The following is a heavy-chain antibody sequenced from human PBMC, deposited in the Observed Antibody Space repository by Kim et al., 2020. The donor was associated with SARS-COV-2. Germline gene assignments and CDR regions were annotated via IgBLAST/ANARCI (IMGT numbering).Heavy chain of an antibody. J-gene: IGHJ4*02. CDR2: ISGSGGST. V-gene: IGHV3-23*01. Sequence: GGSLRLSCAASGFTFSNYAMSWVRQAPGKGLEWVSTISGSGGSTYYADSVKGRFTISRDNSKNTLYLQMNSLRAEDTAVYYCAKDQGTWLQPPYYFDYWGQGTLVTVSS. CDR3: AKDQGTWLQPPYYFDY. D-gene: IGHD5-12*01. CDR1: GFTFSNYA.